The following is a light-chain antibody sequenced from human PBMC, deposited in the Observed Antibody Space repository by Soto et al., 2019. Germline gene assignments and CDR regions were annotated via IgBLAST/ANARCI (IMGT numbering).Light chain of an antibody. CDR2: TND. V-gene: IGLV1-47*02. J-gene: IGLJ2*01. CDR3: AAWDDSLSGVV. Sequence: QSVLTQPPSASATPGQRVTISCSGSDSNVGINFVYWYQQLPGTAPKLLIYTNDQRPSGVPVRFSGSKSGTSASLAISGLRSEDEADYYCAAWDDSLSGVVFGGGTKLTVL. CDR1: DSNVGINF.